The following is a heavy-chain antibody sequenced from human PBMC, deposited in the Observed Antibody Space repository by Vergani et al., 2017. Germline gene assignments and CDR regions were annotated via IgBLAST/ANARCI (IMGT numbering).Heavy chain of an antibody. CDR1: GGSISSGGYY. CDR2: IYYSGST. CDR3: ARAMSGEGHCSSTSFPNWFDP. Sequence: QVQLQESGPGLVKPSQTLSLTCTVSGGSISSGGYYWSWIRQHPGKGLEWIGYIYYSGSTYYNPSLKSRVTISVDTSKNQYSLKLSSVTAADTAGYYCARAMSGEGHCSSTSFPNWFDPWGQGTLVTVSS. D-gene: IGHD2-2*01. V-gene: IGHV4-31*03. J-gene: IGHJ5*02.